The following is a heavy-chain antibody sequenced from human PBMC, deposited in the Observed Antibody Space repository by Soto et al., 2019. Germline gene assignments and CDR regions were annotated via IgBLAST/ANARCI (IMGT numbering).Heavy chain of an antibody. D-gene: IGHD3-10*01. CDR1: GFTFSNAW. J-gene: IGHJ6*02. CDR2: IKSKTDGGTT. CDR3: TTHYYGSGSYYYYYGMDV. Sequence: PGGSLRLSCAASGFTFSNAWMKWVRQPPGKGLEWVGRIKSKTDGGTTDYAAPVKGRFTISRDDSENTLYLQMNSLKTEDTAVYYCTTHYYGSGSYYYYYGMDVWGQGTTVTVSS. V-gene: IGHV3-15*07.